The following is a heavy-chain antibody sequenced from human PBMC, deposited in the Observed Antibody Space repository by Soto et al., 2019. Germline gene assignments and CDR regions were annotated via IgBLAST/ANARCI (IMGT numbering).Heavy chain of an antibody. CDR2: ISYDGSNK. V-gene: IGHV3-30-3*01. D-gene: IGHD3-16*01. CDR1: GFTFSSYA. CDR3: ARDHLFYARDYVEQFDY. J-gene: IGHJ4*02. Sequence: QVQLVESGGGVVQPGRSLRLSCAASGFTFSSYAMHWVRQAPGKGLEWVAVISYDGSNKYYADSVKGRITISRDNSKNTLYLQMNSLRAEDTAVYDCARDHLFYARDYVEQFDYWGQGTLVTVSS.